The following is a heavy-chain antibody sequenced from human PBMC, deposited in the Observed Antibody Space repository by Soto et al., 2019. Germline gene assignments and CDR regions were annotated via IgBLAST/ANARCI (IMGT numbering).Heavy chain of an antibody. CDR2: IYYSGST. V-gene: IGHV4-31*03. J-gene: IGHJ6*01. Sequence: PSETLSLTCTVSGGSISSDGDSWSWIRQHPGKGLEWIGYIYYSGSTYYNPSLKSRVTISVDTSKNQFSLKLSSVTAADTAVYYCARVRVVGSIIYYYVMDVRGQGSSVTVSS. D-gene: IGHD2-15*01. CDR1: GGSISSDGDS. CDR3: ARVRVVGSIIYYYVMDV.